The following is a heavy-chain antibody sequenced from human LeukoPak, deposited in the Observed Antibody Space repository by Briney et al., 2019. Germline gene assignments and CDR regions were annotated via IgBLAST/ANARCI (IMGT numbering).Heavy chain of an antibody. CDR3: ARDLLGSHTSYSSGAWDY. Sequence: SVKVSCKASGYTFTSYGTSWVRQAPGQGLEWMGGIIPIFDTADYAQKFQGRLTITADESTSTAYMELSSLRAEDTAVYYCARDLLGSHTSYSSGAWDYWGQGTLVTVSS. J-gene: IGHJ4*02. D-gene: IGHD3-9*01. CDR1: GYTFTSYG. V-gene: IGHV1-69*13. CDR2: IIPIFDTA.